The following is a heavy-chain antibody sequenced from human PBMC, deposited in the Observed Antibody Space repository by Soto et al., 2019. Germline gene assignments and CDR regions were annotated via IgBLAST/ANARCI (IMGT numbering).Heavy chain of an antibody. Sequence: SQTLSLTCAISGDSVSSNTASWNWIRQSPSRGLERLGRTYFRSKWYNDYAVSVKSRIIINPDTSNNQFSLQLNSVTPEDTAVYICAKGDNLGPKTGYAFDPWGQGIMVTVSS. CDR2: TYFRSKWYN. D-gene: IGHD5-12*01. J-gene: IGHJ5*02. CDR1: GDSVSSNTAS. V-gene: IGHV6-1*01. CDR3: AKGDNLGPKTGYAFDP.